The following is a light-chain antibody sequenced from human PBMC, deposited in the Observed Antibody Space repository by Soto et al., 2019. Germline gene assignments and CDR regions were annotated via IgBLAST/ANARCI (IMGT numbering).Light chain of an antibody. Sequence: DIQMTQTPFSVSASVGDRVTITFRAVQGISTSLAWYQQKPGAAPKLLMYTASSLQDGVPSRFSGSGSGTDFTLTISSLQPEDFATYYCQHSKTNSLPITFGQGTRLEI. J-gene: IGKJ5*01. V-gene: IGKV1-12*01. CDR3: QHSKTNSLPIT. CDR2: TAS. CDR1: QGISTS.